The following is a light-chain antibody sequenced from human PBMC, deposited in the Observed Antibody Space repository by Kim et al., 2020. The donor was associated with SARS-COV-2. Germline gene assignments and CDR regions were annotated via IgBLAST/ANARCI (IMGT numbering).Light chain of an antibody. Sequence: SPGERTTLSCRASQSVSSSYLAWYQQKPGQAPRLLIYGASSRATGIPDRFSGSGSGTDFTLTISRLEPEDFAVYYCQQYGSSPLTFGGGTKVDIK. CDR2: GAS. J-gene: IGKJ4*01. V-gene: IGKV3-20*01. CDR3: QQYGSSPLT. CDR1: QSVSSSY.